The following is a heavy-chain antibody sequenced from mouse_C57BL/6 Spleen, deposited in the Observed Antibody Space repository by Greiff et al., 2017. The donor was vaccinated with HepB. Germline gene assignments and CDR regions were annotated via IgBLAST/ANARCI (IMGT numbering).Heavy chain of an antibody. Sequence: DVHLVESGGGLVKPGGSLKLSCAASGFTFSDYGMHWVRQAPEKGLEWVAYISSGSSTIYYADTVKGRFTISRDNAKNTLFLQMTSLRSEDTAMYYCARGYYGSSPRYFDVWGTGTTVTVSS. V-gene: IGHV5-17*01. CDR1: GFTFSDYG. CDR2: ISSGSSTI. CDR3: ARGYYGSSPRYFDV. J-gene: IGHJ1*03. D-gene: IGHD1-1*01.